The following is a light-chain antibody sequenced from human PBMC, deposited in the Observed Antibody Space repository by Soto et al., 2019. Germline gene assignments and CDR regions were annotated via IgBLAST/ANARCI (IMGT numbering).Light chain of an antibody. CDR2: END. CDR3: GTWDSSLSILV. J-gene: IGLJ1*01. V-gene: IGLV1-51*02. CDR1: RPKNGNYY. Sequence: SVLTQPPPVSSAPGQKGTMSRSGGRPKNGNYYVSWHQQLPGTAPKLLIYENDKRPSGIPDRFSGSKSGTSATLGITGLQTGDEADYYCGTWDSSLSILVFGTG.